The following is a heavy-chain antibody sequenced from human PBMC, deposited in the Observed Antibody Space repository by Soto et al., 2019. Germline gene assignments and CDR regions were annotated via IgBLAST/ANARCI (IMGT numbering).Heavy chain of an antibody. CDR1: GYDFTTYG. CDR3: ARGRYGAY. Sequence: QVHLVQSGAEVKKPGASVKVSCKGSGYDFTTYGITWVRQAPGQGLEWMAWISAHNGNTDYAQKLQGRVTVTRDTSTSTAYMEQRSLRSDVTAMYYCARGRYGAYWGQGDLVTVSS. CDR2: ISAHNGNT. J-gene: IGHJ4*02. D-gene: IGHD3-10*01. V-gene: IGHV1-18*01.